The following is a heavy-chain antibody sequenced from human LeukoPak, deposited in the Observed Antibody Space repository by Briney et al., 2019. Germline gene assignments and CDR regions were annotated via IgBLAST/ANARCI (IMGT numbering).Heavy chain of an antibody. CDR1: GVTFSGSG. D-gene: IGHD5-24*01. Sequence: PGGSLRLSCAASGVTFSGSGVHWLRQASGKGLEWVGRIRSKANSYATAFPASVKGRFTISRDISKNTAYLQMNNLRVDDTAVYYCAKGPKLGDGFHCDYWGQGTLVTVSS. CDR3: AKGPKLGDGFHCDY. V-gene: IGHV3-73*01. J-gene: IGHJ4*02. CDR2: IRSKANSYAT.